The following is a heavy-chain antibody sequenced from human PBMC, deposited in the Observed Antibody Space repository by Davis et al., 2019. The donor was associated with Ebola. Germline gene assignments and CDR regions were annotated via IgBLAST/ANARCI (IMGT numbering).Heavy chain of an antibody. D-gene: IGHD4-23*01. Sequence: SGPTLVNPTQTLTLTCTCSGFSLNTNGVSVSWIRQPPGKALEWLARIDRDDNKFYSTSLKTRLTISKDTSKNHVVFTMTNMDHVDTATYYCARVMDYGGNGAFDNWGQGTMVIVSS. CDR3: ARVMDYGGNGAFDN. CDR1: GFSLNTNGVS. V-gene: IGHV2-70*04. CDR2: IDRDDNK. J-gene: IGHJ3*02.